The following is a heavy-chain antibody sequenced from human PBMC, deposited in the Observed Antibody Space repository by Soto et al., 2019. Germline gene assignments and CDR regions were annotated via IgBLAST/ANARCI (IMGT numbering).Heavy chain of an antibody. V-gene: IGHV4-38-2*01. CDR2: MYHGGTT. CDR3: ARVHVMVVAGSTFDY. CDR1: CYSVTSDSY. Sequence: PSETLSLTCLFSCYSVTSDSYWAWIRQSPGKGLEWIVSMYHGGTTFYNPSLKSRVTMSMDTSKNQFSLKLRSVTAADTAIYYCARVHVMVVAGSTFDYWGQGIPVTVSS. D-gene: IGHD2-15*01. J-gene: IGHJ4*02.